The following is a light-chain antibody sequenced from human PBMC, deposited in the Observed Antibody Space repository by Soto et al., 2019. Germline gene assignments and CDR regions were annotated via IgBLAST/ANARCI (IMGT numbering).Light chain of an antibody. CDR3: AAWDDSLSVRSVV. CDR2: RNN. J-gene: IGLJ2*01. Sequence: QSVLTQPPSASGTPGQRVTISCSGSSSNIGSNYVYWYQQLPGTAPKLLIYRNNQRPSGVPDRFSGSKSGTSASLAISGLRSEDEADYYCAAWDDSLSVRSVVFGGGTQLTVL. V-gene: IGLV1-47*01. CDR1: SSNIGSNY.